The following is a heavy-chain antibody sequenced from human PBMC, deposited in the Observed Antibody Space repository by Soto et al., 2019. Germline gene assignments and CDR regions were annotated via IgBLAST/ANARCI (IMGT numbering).Heavy chain of an antibody. D-gene: IGHD6-19*01. CDR3: AKGQQWHPTSSTDY. J-gene: IGHJ4*02. CDR2: ISGSGGST. Sequence: EVQLLESGGGLVQPGGSLRLSCAASGFTFSSYAMSWVRQAPGKGLEWVSAISGSGGSTYYADSVKGRFTISRDNSKNTLYLQMNSLRAKDTAVYYCAKGQQWHPTSSTDYWGQGTLVTVSS. CDR1: GFTFSSYA. V-gene: IGHV3-23*01.